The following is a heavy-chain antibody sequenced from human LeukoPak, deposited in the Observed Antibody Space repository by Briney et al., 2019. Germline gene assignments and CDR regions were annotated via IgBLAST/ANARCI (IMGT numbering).Heavy chain of an antibody. CDR2: INHSGST. Sequence: SLETLSLTCTVSGGFVSSSSYFWGWIRQPPGKGLEWIGEINHSGSTNYNPSLKSRVTISVDTSKNQFSLKLSSVTAADTAVYYCARARGVTMVRGVITTYGMDVWGQGTTVTVSS. CDR1: GGFVSSSSYF. J-gene: IGHJ6*02. D-gene: IGHD3-10*01. V-gene: IGHV4-39*07. CDR3: ARARGVTMVRGVITTYGMDV.